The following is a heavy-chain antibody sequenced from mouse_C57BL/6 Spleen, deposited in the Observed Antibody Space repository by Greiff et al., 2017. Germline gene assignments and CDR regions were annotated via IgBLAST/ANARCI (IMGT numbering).Heavy chain of an antibody. Sequence: EVQLQQSEGGLVQPGSSMKLSCTASGFTFSDYYMAWVRQVPEKGLEWVANINYDGSSTYYLDSLKSRFIISRDNAKNILYLQMSSLKSEDTATYYCARAQLGTYAMDYWGQGTSVTVSS. V-gene: IGHV5-16*01. CDR2: INYDGSST. D-gene: IGHD4-1*02. CDR3: ARAQLGTYAMDY. J-gene: IGHJ4*01. CDR1: GFTFSDYY.